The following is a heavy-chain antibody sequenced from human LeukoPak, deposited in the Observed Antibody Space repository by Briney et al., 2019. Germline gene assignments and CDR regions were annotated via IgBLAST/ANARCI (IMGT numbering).Heavy chain of an antibody. J-gene: IGHJ4*02. V-gene: IGHV3-9*01. CDR3: AKDIYYDSSGYFDY. D-gene: IGHD3-22*01. CDR2: ISWNSGSI. CDR1: GFTFDDYA. Sequence: GRSLRLSCAASGFTFDDYAMHWVRQAPGKGPEWVSGISWNSGSIGYADSVKGRFTISRDNAKNSLYLQMNSLRAEDTALYYCAKDIYYDSSGYFDYWGQGTLVTVSS.